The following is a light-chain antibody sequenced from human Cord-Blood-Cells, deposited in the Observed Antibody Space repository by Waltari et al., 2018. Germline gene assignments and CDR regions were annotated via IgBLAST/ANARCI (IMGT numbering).Light chain of an antibody. Sequence: QSSLTPPSPLVGSPGQSITISCTGTSSDGGGYNYVPWYQQHPGKAPKLMIYDVSNRPSGVSNRFSGSKSGNTASLTISGLQAEDEADYYCSSYTSSSSVVFGGGTKLTVL. CDR3: SSYTSSSSVV. CDR2: DVS. V-gene: IGLV2-14*01. CDR1: SSDGGGYNY. J-gene: IGLJ2*01.